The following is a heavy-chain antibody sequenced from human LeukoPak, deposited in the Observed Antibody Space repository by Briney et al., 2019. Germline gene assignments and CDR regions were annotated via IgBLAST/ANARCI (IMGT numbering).Heavy chain of an antibody. CDR2: ISGSGGST. CDR1: GFTFSSYA. V-gene: IGHV3-23*01. CDR3: AKTPGPYYDFWSGYYVVYYFDY. J-gene: IGHJ4*02. Sequence: PGGSLRLSCAASGFTFSSYAMSWVRQAPGKGLEWVSAISGSGGSTYCADSVKGRFTISRDNSKNTLYLQMNSLRAEDTAVYYCAKTPGPYYDFWSGYYVVYYFDYWGQGTLVTVSS. D-gene: IGHD3-3*01.